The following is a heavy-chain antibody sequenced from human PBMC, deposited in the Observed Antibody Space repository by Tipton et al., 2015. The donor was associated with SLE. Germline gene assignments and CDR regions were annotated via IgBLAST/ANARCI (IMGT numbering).Heavy chain of an antibody. J-gene: IGHJ4*02. CDR2: ISTYNGNT. D-gene: IGHD5-24*01. CDR1: GYTFVSYG. CDR3: ARGGVGADGRPFDY. Sequence: QLVQSGAEVKKPGASVKVSCKASGYTFVSYGINWVRQAPGQGLEWMGWISTYNGNTNYAQKFQGRVTMTTDTSTSTVYIDLKSLRSGDTAVYYCARGGVGADGRPFDYGGQGTLVNVAA. V-gene: IGHV1-18*01.